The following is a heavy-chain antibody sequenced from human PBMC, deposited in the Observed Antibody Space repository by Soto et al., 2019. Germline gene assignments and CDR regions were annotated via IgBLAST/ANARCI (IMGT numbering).Heavy chain of an antibody. J-gene: IGHJ4*02. D-gene: IGHD6-19*01. CDR3: AKPLYSSGRSKFDY. V-gene: IGHV3-23*01. CDR1: GFTFSSYA. CDR2: ISGSGGST. Sequence: EVQLLESGGGLVQPGGSLRLSCAASGFTFSSYAMSWVRQAPGKGLEWVSGISGSGGSTYYADSVNGRFTISRDNSKNTLYRQMNNLRAEDTAVYYCAKPLYSSGRSKFDYWGQGTLVPVSS.